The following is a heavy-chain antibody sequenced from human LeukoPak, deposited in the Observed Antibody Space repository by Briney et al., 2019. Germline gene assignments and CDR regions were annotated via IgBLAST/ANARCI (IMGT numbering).Heavy chain of an antibody. Sequence: GGSLRLSCAASGFTFSSYAMSWVRQAPGKGMEWVSGMSGSGGSTYYADSVKGRFTISRDNSKNTLYLQMNTLRAEDTAVYYCAKDREYSYVYDAFDIWGQGTLVTVSS. CDR2: MSGSGGST. CDR1: GFTFSSYA. J-gene: IGHJ3*02. V-gene: IGHV3-23*01. D-gene: IGHD3-16*01. CDR3: AKDREYSYVYDAFDI.